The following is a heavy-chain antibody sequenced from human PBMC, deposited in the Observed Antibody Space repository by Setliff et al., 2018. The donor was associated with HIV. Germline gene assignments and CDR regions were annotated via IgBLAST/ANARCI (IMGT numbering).Heavy chain of an antibody. Sequence: GASVKVSCKASGYTFTSYLITWVRQAPGQGLEWMGWISAYNGDTNYAQKLQGRVTMTTDTSTSTAYTELRSLRSDDTAVYYCARIPTGTTLYYYRLDVWGQGTTVTVSS. CDR1: GYTFTSYL. CDR2: ISAYNGDT. J-gene: IGHJ6*02. V-gene: IGHV1-18*01. D-gene: IGHD1-1*01. CDR3: ARIPTGTTLYYYRLDV.